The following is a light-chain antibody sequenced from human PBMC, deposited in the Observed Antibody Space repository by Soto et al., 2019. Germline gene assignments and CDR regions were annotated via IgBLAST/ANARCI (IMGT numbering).Light chain of an antibody. V-gene: IGKV3-11*01. CDR3: QQRSSWPLT. CDR2: NAS. Sequence: EIVLTQSPATLSLSPGDRATLSCRASHSVGNSLAWYQQKPGQAPRLLIYNASNRGTGIPARFSGSGSGTEFTLAISSLEPEDFAVYYCQQRSSWPLTFGQGTKVEIK. CDR1: HSVGNS. J-gene: IGKJ1*01.